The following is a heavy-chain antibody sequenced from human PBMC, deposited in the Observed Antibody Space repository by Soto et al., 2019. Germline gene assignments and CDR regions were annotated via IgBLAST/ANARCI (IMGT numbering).Heavy chain of an antibody. CDR3: ARALSSAAGLYFDY. Sequence: SETLSLTCSVSGGSISSYYWSWIRQPAGKGMEWIGRIHTTESTNYNPSLKSRVTMSIDTSNNQFSLKLNSLTAADTAVYYCARALSSAAGLYFDYWGQGTLVTVSS. CDR2: IHTTEST. J-gene: IGHJ4*02. V-gene: IGHV4-4*07. CDR1: GGSISSYY. D-gene: IGHD6-13*01.